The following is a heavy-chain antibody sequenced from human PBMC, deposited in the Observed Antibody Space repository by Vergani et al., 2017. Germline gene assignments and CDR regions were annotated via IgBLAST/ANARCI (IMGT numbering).Heavy chain of an antibody. D-gene: IGHD6-6*01. CDR1: GFTFSSYS. CDR3: ARDTSLGLFDY. Sequence: EVQLVESGGGLVKPGGSLRLSCAASGFTFSSYSMNWVRQAPGKGLEWVSSISSSSSYIYYADSVKGRFTISRDNAKHSLYLQMNSLRAEDTAVYYCARDTSLGLFDYWGQGTLVTVSS. J-gene: IGHJ4*02. V-gene: IGHV3-21*01. CDR2: ISSSSSYI.